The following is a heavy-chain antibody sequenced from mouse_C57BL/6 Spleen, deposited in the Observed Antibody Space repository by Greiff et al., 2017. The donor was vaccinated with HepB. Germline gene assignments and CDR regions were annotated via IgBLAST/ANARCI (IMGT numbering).Heavy chain of an antibody. CDR1: GYTFTEYT. CDR2: FYPGSGSI. V-gene: IGHV1-62-2*01. Sequence: QVHVKQSGAELVKPGASVKLSCKASGYTFTEYTIHWVKQRSGQGLEWIGWFYPGSGSIKYNEKFKDKATLTADKSSSTVYMELSRLTSEDSAVYFCARHGDPATVVPYYFDYWGQGTTLTVSS. D-gene: IGHD1-1*01. J-gene: IGHJ2*01. CDR3: ARHGDPATVVPYYFDY.